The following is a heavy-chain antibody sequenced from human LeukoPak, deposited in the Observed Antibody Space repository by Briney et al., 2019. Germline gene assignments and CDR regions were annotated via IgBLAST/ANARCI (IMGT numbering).Heavy chain of an antibody. V-gene: IGHV3-43D*03. CDR1: GFTFDDYA. CDR2: ISWDGGST. CDR3: AKEGNAFDI. Sequence: GGSLRLSCAASGFTFDDYAMHWVRQAPGKGLEWVSLISWDGGSTYYADSVKGRFTISRDNSKNSLYLQMNSLRAEDTALHYCAKEGNAFDIWGQGTMVTVSS. D-gene: IGHD3-10*01. J-gene: IGHJ3*02.